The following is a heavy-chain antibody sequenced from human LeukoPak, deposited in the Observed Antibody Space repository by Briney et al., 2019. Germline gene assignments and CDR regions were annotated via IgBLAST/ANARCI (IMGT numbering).Heavy chain of an antibody. J-gene: IGHJ6*02. Sequence: SETLSLTCTVSGGSISSGGCYWSWIRQHPGKGLEWIGYIYYSGSTYYNPSLKSRVTISVDTSKNQFSLKLSSVTAADTAVYYCARRAAAGKGPNYYYGMDVWGQGTTVTVSS. CDR3: ARRAAAGKGPNYYYGMDV. CDR1: GGSISSGGCY. D-gene: IGHD6-13*01. CDR2: IYYSGST. V-gene: IGHV4-31*03.